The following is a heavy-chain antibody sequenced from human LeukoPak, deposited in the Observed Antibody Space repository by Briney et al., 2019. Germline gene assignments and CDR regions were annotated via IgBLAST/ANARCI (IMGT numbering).Heavy chain of an antibody. V-gene: IGHV3-23*01. D-gene: IGHD4-17*01. CDR2: ICGSGGST. CDR1: GFTFTNYA. J-gene: IGHJ4*02. CDR3: AKFVSESFYGDYPSPPDY. Sequence: GGALRLSCAASGFTFTNYAMSWVRQAPGKGLEWVSTICGSGGSTYYADSVKGRFTISRDNSKNTLYLQMNSLRAEDTAVYYCAKFVSESFYGDYPSPPDYWGQGTLVTVSS.